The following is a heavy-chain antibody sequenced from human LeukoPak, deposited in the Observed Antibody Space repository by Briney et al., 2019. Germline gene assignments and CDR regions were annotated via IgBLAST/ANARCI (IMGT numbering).Heavy chain of an antibody. CDR2: IKEDGSDK. Sequence: GGSLRLSCAASGFTFNKFWMTWVRQAPGKGLEWVADIKEDGSDKYYVDSVKGRFTISRDNAKNSLYLQMNSLRAEDTAVYYCARVDKKGITIFGVVIEYFDYWGQGTLVTVSS. D-gene: IGHD3-3*01. CDR1: GFTFNKFW. CDR3: ARVDKKGITIFGVVIEYFDY. V-gene: IGHV3-7*01. J-gene: IGHJ4*02.